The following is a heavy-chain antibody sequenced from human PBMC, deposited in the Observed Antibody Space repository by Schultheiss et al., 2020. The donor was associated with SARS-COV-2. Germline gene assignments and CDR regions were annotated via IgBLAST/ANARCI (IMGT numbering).Heavy chain of an antibody. V-gene: IGHV3-74*01. CDR1: GFTFSSYW. D-gene: IGHD1-26*01. CDR3: ARDGTYGYIDY. CDR2: INSDGSST. Sequence: GESLKISCAASGFTFSSYWMHWVRQAPGKGLVWVSRINSDGSSTSYADSVKGRFTISRDNAKNTLYLQMNSLRAEDTAVYYCARDGTYGYIDYWGQGTLVTVSS. J-gene: IGHJ4*02.